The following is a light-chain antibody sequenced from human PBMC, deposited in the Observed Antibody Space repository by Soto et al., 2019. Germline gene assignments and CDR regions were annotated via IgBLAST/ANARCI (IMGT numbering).Light chain of an antibody. CDR1: QSVSNNY. J-gene: IGKJ1*01. Sequence: EIVLTQSPVTLSLSPGERATLSCRASQSVSNNYLGWYQQKPGQAPRLLVYGASRRATGIPDRFSGSGSGTDFTLTISGLEAEDFAVYYCQQYGNSLPWTFGQGTKVDIK. V-gene: IGKV3-20*01. CDR2: GAS. CDR3: QQYGNSLPWT.